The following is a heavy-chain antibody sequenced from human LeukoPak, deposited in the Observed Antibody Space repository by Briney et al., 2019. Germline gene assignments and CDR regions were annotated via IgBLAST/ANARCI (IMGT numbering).Heavy chain of an antibody. J-gene: IGHJ4*02. CDR1: GFTFDDYA. CDR3: AVGAATAFC. Sequence: GGSLRLSCAASGFTFDDYAMHWVRQAPGEGLEWVSGISWNSGSIGYADSVKGRFTISRDNAKNSLYLQMNSLRAEDTALYYCAVGAATAFCWGQGTLVTVSS. V-gene: IGHV3-9*01. D-gene: IGHD3-16*01. CDR2: ISWNSGSI.